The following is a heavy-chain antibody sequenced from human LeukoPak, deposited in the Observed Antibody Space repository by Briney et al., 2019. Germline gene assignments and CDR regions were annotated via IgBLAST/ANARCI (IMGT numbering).Heavy chain of an antibody. V-gene: IGHV1-69*05. CDR1: GGTFSSYA. D-gene: IGHD1-26*01. CDR2: IIPIFGTA. Sequence: SVKVSCKASGGTFSSYAISWVRQAPGQGLEWMGGIIPIFGTANYAQKFQGRVTITTDESTSTAYMELSSLRSEDTAVYYCARGRIVGATGDYFDYWGQGTLVTVSS. CDR3: ARGRIVGATGDYFDY. J-gene: IGHJ4*02.